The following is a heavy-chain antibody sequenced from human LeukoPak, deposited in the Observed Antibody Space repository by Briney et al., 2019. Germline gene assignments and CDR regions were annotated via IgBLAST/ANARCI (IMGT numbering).Heavy chain of an antibody. Sequence: PSENLSLTCAVSGYSISSGYYWGWIRQHPGKGLEWIGSIYHSGSTYYNPSLKSRVTISVDTSKNQFSLKLSSVTAADTAVYYCARDRIDSWITRSFYYYYGMDVWGKGTTVTVSS. CDR3: ARDRIDSWITRSFYYYYGMDV. D-gene: IGHD1-26*01. CDR2: IYHSGST. CDR1: GYSISSGYY. J-gene: IGHJ6*04. V-gene: IGHV4-38-2*02.